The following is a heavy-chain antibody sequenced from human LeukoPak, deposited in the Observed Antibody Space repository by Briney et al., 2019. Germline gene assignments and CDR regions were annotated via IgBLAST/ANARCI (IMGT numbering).Heavy chain of an antibody. CDR1: GFTFSDST. V-gene: IGHV3-73*01. Sequence: GGSLRLSCTASGFTFSDSTIHWVRQASGKGLEWVGRIRRKGNNYATSYAASVKGRFIISRDDSKNTAYLQMNSLKTEDTAIYYCTRVIVGGAPFDYWGQGTLATVSS. J-gene: IGHJ4*02. CDR3: TRVIVGGAPFDY. CDR2: IRRKGNNYAT. D-gene: IGHD1-26*01.